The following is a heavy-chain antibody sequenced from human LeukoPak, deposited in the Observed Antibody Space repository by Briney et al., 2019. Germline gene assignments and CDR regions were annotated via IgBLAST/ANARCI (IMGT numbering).Heavy chain of an antibody. CDR1: GGSISSSSYY. D-gene: IGHD3-22*01. J-gene: IGHJ4*02. V-gene: IGHV4-39*01. Sequence: SETLSLTCTVSGGSISSSSYYWGWIRQPPGKGLEWIGSIYYSGSTYYNPSLKSRVTISVDTSKNQFSLKLSSVTAADMAVYYCARQRVSYYYDSSGYYIDYWGQGTLVTVSS. CDR2: IYYSGST. CDR3: ARQRVSYYYDSSGYYIDY.